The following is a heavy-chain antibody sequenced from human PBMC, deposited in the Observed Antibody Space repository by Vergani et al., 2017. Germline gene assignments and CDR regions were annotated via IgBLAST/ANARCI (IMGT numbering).Heavy chain of an antibody. V-gene: IGHV3-23*01. CDR2: ISGSGDST. J-gene: IGHJ4*02. CDR3: AKDLDRDSSGRFDF. CDR1: GFTFRNNA. Sequence: EVDLLESGGGLVQTGGSQRLSCVASGFTFRNNAMSWVRQAPGKGLEWVSSISGSGDSTYYADSVKGRFTISRDNSKNTLYLHMTFLRAEDTAIYYCAKDLDRDSSGRFDFWGRGTLVTVSS. D-gene: IGHD6-19*01.